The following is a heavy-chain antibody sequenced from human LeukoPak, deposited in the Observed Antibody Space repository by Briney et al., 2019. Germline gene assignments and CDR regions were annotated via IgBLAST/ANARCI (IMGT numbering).Heavy chain of an antibody. Sequence: EASETLSLTCTVSGGSIGNYYWSWIRQPPGKGLDWIGYIYYSGSTNYNPSLKSRVTISVDTSKNQFSLKLSSVTAADTAVYYCASHVLYAFDIWGLGTMVTVSS. J-gene: IGHJ3*02. V-gene: IGHV4-59*01. CDR2: IYYSGST. D-gene: IGHD3-16*01. CDR3: ASHVLYAFDI. CDR1: GGSIGNYY.